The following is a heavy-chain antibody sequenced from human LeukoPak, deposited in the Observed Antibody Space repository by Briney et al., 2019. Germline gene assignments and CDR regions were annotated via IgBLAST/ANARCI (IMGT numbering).Heavy chain of an antibody. Sequence: ASVKVSCKASGGTFSSYTINWVRQAPGQGLEWMGRIIPIFDTAHYAQNFQGRVTITADKSTRAAYMELSSLRSEDTAIYYCASRYCTSTSCSLDVWGQGTTVTVSS. CDR2: IIPIFDTA. V-gene: IGHV1-69*08. D-gene: IGHD2-2*01. CDR3: ASRYCTSTSCSLDV. J-gene: IGHJ6*02. CDR1: GGTFSSYT.